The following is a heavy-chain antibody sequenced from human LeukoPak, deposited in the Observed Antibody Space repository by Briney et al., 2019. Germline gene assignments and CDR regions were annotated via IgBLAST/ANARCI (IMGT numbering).Heavy chain of an antibody. D-gene: IGHD4-17*01. Sequence: GGSLRLSCAASGFTFSSLAMSWVRQAPGKGLEWVSTISGSGGPTNYADSVKGRFTFSRDNSKNTLYLQMNSLRAEDTAVYYCTKDLPDYDVYIEGYWGQGSLVTVPS. CDR3: TKDLPDYDVYIEGY. CDR2: ISGSGGPT. CDR1: GFTFSSLA. J-gene: IGHJ4*02. V-gene: IGHV3-23*01.